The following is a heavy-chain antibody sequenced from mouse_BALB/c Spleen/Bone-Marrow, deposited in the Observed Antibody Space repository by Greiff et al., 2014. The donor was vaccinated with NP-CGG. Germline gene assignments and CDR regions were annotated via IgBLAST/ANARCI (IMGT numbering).Heavy chain of an antibody. J-gene: IGHJ2*01. CDR1: GFTFSYYG. D-gene: IGHD3-1*01. CDR3: ARDSSGYFDY. CDR2: ISSGGSYT. Sequence: EVKLMESGGGLVKPGGSLKLSCAASGFTFSYYGMSWVRQSPEKRLEWVAEISSGGSYTYYPDTVTGRFTISRDNAKNTLYLEMSSLRSEDTAMYCCARDSSGYFDYWGQGTTLTVSS. V-gene: IGHV5-9-4*01.